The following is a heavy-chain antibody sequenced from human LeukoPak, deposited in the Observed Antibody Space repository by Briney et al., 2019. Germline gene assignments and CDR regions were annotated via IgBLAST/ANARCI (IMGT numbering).Heavy chain of an antibody. V-gene: IGHV3-23*01. Sequence: RGSLRLSCAASGFTFNSYGMSWVRQAPGKGLEWVSGISGSGGSTYYADSVKGRFTISRDNSKNTLYLQMNSLRAEDTAVYYCAKVGDGYNWGGFDIWGQGTMVTVSS. CDR2: ISGSGGST. D-gene: IGHD5-24*01. J-gene: IGHJ3*02. CDR1: GFTFNSYG. CDR3: AKVGDGYNWGGFDI.